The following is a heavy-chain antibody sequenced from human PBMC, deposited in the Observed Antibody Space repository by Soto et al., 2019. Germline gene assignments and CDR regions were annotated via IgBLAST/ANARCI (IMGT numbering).Heavy chain of an antibody. J-gene: IGHJ3*02. CDR3: ARDPEPDDFWSGYSAFDI. V-gene: IGHV3-30-3*01. Sequence: GGSLRLSCAASGFTFSSYAMHWVRQAPGKGLEWVAVISYDGSNKYYADSVKGRFTISRDNSKNTLYLQMNSLRAEDTAVYYCARDPEPDDFWSGYSAFDIWGQGTMVTVSS. CDR2: ISYDGSNK. CDR1: GFTFSSYA. D-gene: IGHD3-3*01.